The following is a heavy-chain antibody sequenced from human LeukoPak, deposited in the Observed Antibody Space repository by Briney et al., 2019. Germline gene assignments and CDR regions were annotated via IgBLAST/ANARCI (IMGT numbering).Heavy chain of an antibody. CDR3: ARHNRGGYDFFDF. V-gene: IGHV3-53*01. J-gene: IGHJ4*02. CDR1: GFNVSFNY. Sequence: GGSLRLSCAASGFNVSFNYMNWVRQAPGEGLEWVSLIDTGGTTYYADSVEGRFTISRDSSKNTLFLQMNNLRADDTAVYYCARHNRGGYDFFDFWGQGTLVTVAS. CDR2: IDTGGTT. D-gene: IGHD5-12*01.